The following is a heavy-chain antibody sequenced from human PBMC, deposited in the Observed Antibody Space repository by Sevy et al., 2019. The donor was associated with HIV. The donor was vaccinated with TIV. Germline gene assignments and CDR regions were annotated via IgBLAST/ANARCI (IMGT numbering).Heavy chain of an antibody. Sequence: SETLSLTCTIFGGSISAYYWSRFRQPPGRGLEYIGYIYYSGSTNYNPALKSRVTISVDTSKNQFSLRLTSLTTADTATYYCARAPPVRSGDDSLNWFDPWGQGALVTVSS. CDR3: ARAPPVRSGDDSLNWFDP. D-gene: IGHD6-25*01. V-gene: IGHV4-59*01. CDR1: GGSISAYY. CDR2: IYYSGST. J-gene: IGHJ5*02.